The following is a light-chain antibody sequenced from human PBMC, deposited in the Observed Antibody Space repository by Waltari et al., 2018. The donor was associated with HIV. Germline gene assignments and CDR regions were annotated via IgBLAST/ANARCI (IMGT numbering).Light chain of an antibody. CDR2: ANS. Sequence: QSVLTQAPSVSGAPGQRVTISCTGSSSNIGANFDVPWSQLLPGSSPKLLIFANSNRPSGVPDRFSGSKSGTSASLAITGLHPEDEAEYYCQSFDSSLNAYVFGTGTTVIVL. V-gene: IGLV1-40*01. CDR3: QSFDSSLNAYV. J-gene: IGLJ1*01. CDR1: SSNIGANFD.